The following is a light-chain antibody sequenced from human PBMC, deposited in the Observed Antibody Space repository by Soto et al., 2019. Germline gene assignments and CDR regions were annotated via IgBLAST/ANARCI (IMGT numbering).Light chain of an antibody. CDR3: KEYDNWPPWT. Sequence: EIVMTQSPATLSVSPGERATLSCRASQSVSNYLAWYQQKPGQAPRLLIYSASTRATGIPPRFSGSGSGTEFTLTISSLQSEDFAVYYCKEYDNWPPWTFGQGTRVEIK. CDR2: SAS. J-gene: IGKJ1*01. V-gene: IGKV3-15*01. CDR1: QSVSNY.